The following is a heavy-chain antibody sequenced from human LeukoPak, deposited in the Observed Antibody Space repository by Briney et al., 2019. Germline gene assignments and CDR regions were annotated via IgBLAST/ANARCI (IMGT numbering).Heavy chain of an antibody. D-gene: IGHD3-22*01. V-gene: IGHV3-23*01. Sequence: PGGSLRLSCAASGFTFSSYAMSWVRQATGKGLEWVSSTSGSGGGTYYANSVKGRFTISRDNSRNMLYLQMNSLRAEDTAVYYCAKDRPNYFGTNGHYYRRDGDYWGQGTLVTVSS. CDR1: GFTFSSYA. J-gene: IGHJ4*02. CDR2: TSGSGGGT. CDR3: AKDRPNYFGTNGHYYRRDGDY.